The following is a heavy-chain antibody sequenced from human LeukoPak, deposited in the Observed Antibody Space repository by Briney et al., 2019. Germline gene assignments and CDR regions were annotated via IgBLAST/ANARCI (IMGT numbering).Heavy chain of an antibody. D-gene: IGHD3-3*01. CDR1: GGSFSGYY. CDR3: ARRGNYDFWSGYLDY. V-gene: IGHV4-34*01. CDR2: IYYSGST. Sequence: PSETLSLTCAVYGGSFSGYYWSWIRQPPGKGLEWIGSIYYSGSTYYNPSLKSRVTISVDTSKNQFSLKLSSVTAADTAVYYCARRGNYDFWSGYLDYWGQGTLVTVSS. J-gene: IGHJ4*02.